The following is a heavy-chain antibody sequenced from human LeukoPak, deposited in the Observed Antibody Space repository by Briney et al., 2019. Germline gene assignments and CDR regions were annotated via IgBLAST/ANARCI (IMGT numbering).Heavy chain of an antibody. D-gene: IGHD6-13*01. CDR1: GFAFSSYE. V-gene: IGHV3-48*03. CDR2: ISSSGSTI. J-gene: IGHJ6*02. CDR3: AAIAAAGPSLSLYYYYGMGV. Sequence: GGSLRLSCAASGFAFSSYEMNWVRQAPGKGLEWVSYISSSGSTIYYADSVKGRFTISRDNAKNSLYLQMNSLRAEDTAVYYCAAIAAAGPSLSLYYYYGMGVWGQGTTVTVSS.